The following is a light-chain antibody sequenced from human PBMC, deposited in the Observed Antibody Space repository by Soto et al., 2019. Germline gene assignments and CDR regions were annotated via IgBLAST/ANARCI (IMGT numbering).Light chain of an antibody. CDR3: QQYDNSPGYT. Sequence: EIVLTQSPGTLSLSPGERATLSCRASQSVSSRDLAWYQQKPGQAPRLLIYATSSRAAGIPDRFSGSGSGTDFTLTISRLEPEDFAVYYCQQYDNSPGYTFGQGTKLEIK. V-gene: IGKV3-20*01. CDR1: QSVSSRD. CDR2: ATS. J-gene: IGKJ2*01.